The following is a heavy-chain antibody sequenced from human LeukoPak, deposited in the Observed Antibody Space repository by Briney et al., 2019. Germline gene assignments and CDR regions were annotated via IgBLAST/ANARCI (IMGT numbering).Heavy chain of an antibody. CDR2: INWNGGST. D-gene: IGHD1-20*01. CDR1: GFTFDDYG. V-gene: IGHV3-20*04. J-gene: IGHJ6*02. CDR3: ARETRNWNDEFYYYGMDV. Sequence: GGSLRLSCAASGFTFDDYGMSWVRQAPGKGLEWVSGINWNGGSTGYADSVKGRFTISRDNAKNSLYLQMNSLRAEDTALYYCARETRNWNDEFYYYGMDVWGQGTTVTVSS.